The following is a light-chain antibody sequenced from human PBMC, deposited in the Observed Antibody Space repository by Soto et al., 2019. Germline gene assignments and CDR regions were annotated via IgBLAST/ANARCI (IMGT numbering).Light chain of an antibody. Sequence: QSALTQPASVSGSPGRSITISCTGTSSDVGGYNYVTWYQHHPGKAPKLMIYDVSNRPSGVSNRFSGSKSANTASLTISGLQADDEADYYCSSYTTSSTRVFGTGTKLTVL. CDR1: SSDVGGYNY. CDR3: SSYTTSSTRV. V-gene: IGLV2-14*01. J-gene: IGLJ1*01. CDR2: DVS.